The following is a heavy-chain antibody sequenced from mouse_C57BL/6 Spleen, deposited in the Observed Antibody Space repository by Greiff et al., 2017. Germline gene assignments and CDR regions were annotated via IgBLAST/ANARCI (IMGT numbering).Heavy chain of an antibody. Sequence: EVKLVESGGGLVKPGGSLKLSCAASGFTFSSYAMSWVRQTPEKRLEWVATISDGGSYTYYPDNVKGRFTISRDNAKNNLYLQMSHLKSEDTAMYYCARDYGLFAYWGQGTLGTVSA. CDR3: ARDYGLFAY. J-gene: IGHJ3*01. D-gene: IGHD1-1*02. CDR2: ISDGGSYT. CDR1: GFTFSSYA. V-gene: IGHV5-4*01.